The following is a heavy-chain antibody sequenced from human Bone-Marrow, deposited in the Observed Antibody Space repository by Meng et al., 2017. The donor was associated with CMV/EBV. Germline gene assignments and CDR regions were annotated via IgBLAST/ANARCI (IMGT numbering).Heavy chain of an antibody. CDR1: GFTFSSYE. CDR3: ASRTIFGVVRRYGMDV. CDR2: ISSSGSTI. V-gene: IGHV3-48*03. D-gene: IGHD3-3*01. J-gene: IGHJ6*01. Sequence: GGSLRLSCAASGFTFSSYEMNWVRQAPGKGLEWVSYISSSGSTIYYADSVKGRFTISRDNAKNSLYLQMNSLRAEDTAVYYCASRTIFGVVRRYGMDVWGQGTTVTVYS.